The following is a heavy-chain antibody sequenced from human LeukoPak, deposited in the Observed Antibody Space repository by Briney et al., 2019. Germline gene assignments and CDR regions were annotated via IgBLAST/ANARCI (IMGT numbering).Heavy chain of an antibody. D-gene: IGHD1-14*01. Sequence: ASVKVSCKVSGYTLTELSMHWVRQAPGKGLEWMGGFDPEDGETIYAQKFQGRVTMTEDTSTDTAYMELNSLSPDDTAVYYCARGVEPLAANTLAYWGQGTLVTVSS. CDR2: FDPEDGET. J-gene: IGHJ4*02. CDR1: GYTLTELS. CDR3: ARGVEPLAANTLAY. V-gene: IGHV1-24*01.